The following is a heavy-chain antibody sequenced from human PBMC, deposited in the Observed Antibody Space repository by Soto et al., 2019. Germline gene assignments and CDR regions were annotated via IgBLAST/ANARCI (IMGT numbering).Heavy chain of an antibody. V-gene: IGHV1-24*01. CDR1: GYTLTELS. CDR3: ATTPGRFYYDSSGYHNWFDP. CDR2: FDPEDGET. D-gene: IGHD3-22*01. J-gene: IGHJ5*02. Sequence: ASVKVSCKVSGYTLTELSMHWVRQAPGKVLEWMGGFDPEDGETIYAQKFQGRVTMTEDTSTDTAYMELSSLRSEDTAAYYCATTPGRFYYDSSGYHNWFDPWGQGTLVTVSS.